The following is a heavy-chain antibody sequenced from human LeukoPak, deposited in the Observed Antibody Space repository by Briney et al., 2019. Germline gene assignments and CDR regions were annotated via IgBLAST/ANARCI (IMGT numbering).Heavy chain of an antibody. V-gene: IGHV1-24*01. CDR1: GYTLTELS. Sequence: ASVKVSCKVSGYTLTELSMHWVRQAPGKGLEWMGGFDPEDGETIYAQKFQGRVTMTEDTSTDTAYMELSSLRSEDTAVYYCALLIGLDYYGSGSYTVDYWGQGTLVTVSS. CDR2: FDPEDGET. D-gene: IGHD3-10*01. J-gene: IGHJ4*02. CDR3: ALLIGLDYYGSGSYTVDY.